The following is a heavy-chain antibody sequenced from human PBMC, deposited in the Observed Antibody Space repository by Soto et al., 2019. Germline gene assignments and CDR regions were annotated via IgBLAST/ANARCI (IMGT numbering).Heavy chain of an antibody. CDR3: ARDRGYYDSSGLIAFDI. D-gene: IGHD3-22*01. J-gene: IGHJ3*02. CDR1: GGSISSGGYY. Sequence: SETLSLTCTVSGGSISSGGYYWSWIRQHPGKGLEWIGYIYYSGRTYYNPSLKGRFTISVDTSKNQFSLKLSSVTAADTAVYYCARDRGYYDSSGLIAFDIWGQGTMVTVSS. V-gene: IGHV4-31*03. CDR2: IYYSGRT.